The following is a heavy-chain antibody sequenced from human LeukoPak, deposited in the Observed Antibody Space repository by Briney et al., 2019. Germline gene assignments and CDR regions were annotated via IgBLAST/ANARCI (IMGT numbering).Heavy chain of an antibody. J-gene: IGHJ4*02. D-gene: IGHD2-2*02. V-gene: IGHV3-66*01. Sequence: GGSLRLSCAASGFTVSSNYMSWVRQAPGKGLEWVSVIYSGGNTYYADSVKGRFTISRDNSQNTLYLQMTSLRVEDTAVYYCARVLYGSLDYWGQGTLVSVSS. CDR1: GFTVSSNY. CDR2: IYSGGNT. CDR3: ARVLYGSLDY.